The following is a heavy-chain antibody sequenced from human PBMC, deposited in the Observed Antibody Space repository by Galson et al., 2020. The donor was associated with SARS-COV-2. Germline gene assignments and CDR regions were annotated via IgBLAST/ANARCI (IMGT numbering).Heavy chain of an antibody. D-gene: IGHD6-6*01. CDR1: GFTFSNAW. CDR3: AREGPDYTSSYFDN. Sequence: TGGSLRLSCAAFGFTFSNAWMSWVRQAAGKGLEWVAIISHDGTKKYNTDSMKGRFTISRDNSKNTLYLQMNNLSDEDTAVYFCAREGPDYTSSYFDNWGQGTPVTVSS. V-gene: IGHV3-30*03. J-gene: IGHJ4*02. CDR2: ISHDGTKK.